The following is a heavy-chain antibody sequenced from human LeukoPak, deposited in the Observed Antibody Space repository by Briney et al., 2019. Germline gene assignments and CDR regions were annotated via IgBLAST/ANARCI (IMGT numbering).Heavy chain of an antibody. D-gene: IGHD3-9*01. V-gene: IGHV1-69*13. J-gene: IGHJ4*02. Sequence: SVKVSCKASGGTFSSYAISWVRQAPGQGLEWMGGIIPIFGTANYAQKFQGRVTITADESTSTAYMELSSLRSEDTAVYYCARAVLRYFDKYYFDYWGQGTLVTVSS. CDR3: ARAVLRYFDKYYFDY. CDR1: GGTFSSYA. CDR2: IIPIFGTA.